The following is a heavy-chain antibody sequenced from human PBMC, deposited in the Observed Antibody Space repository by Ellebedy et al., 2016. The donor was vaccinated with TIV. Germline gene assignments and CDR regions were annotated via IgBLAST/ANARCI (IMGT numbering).Heavy chain of an antibody. CDR3: ARYPQNVYFRP. D-gene: IGHD3-9*01. V-gene: IGHV4-39*01. J-gene: IGHJ4*02. Sequence: MPSETLSLTCVVSGASMSSRNYYWGWIRQPPGKGLEWIGSIYYNGTTYYKPSLKSRVTISADTSNNQFSLKLSSVTAADTAMYYCARYPQNVYFRPWGQGTLVTVSS. CDR1: GASMSSRNYY. CDR2: IYYNGTT.